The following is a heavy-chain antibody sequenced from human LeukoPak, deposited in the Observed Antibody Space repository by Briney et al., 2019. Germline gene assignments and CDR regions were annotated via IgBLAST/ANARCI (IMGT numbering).Heavy chain of an antibody. Sequence: SETLSLTCTVSGGSISSYYWSWIRQPPGKGLEWIGYIYYSGSTNYNPSLKSRVTISVDTSKNQFSLKLSSVTAADTAVYYCAKGYEKYDAFDIWGQGTMVTVSS. CDR3: AKGYEKYDAFDI. CDR1: GGSISSYY. D-gene: IGHD1-1*01. V-gene: IGHV4-59*01. J-gene: IGHJ3*02. CDR2: IYYSGST.